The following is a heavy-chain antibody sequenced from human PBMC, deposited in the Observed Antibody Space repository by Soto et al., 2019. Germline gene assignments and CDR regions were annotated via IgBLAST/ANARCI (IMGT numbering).Heavy chain of an antibody. J-gene: IGHJ6*03. CDR3: AKGGYCSSTSCYAGGYYYYYMDV. CDR1: GFTFSSYG. D-gene: IGHD2-2*01. Sequence: GGSLRLSCAASGFTFSSYGMHWVRQAPGKGLEWVAVISYDGSNKYYADSVKGRFTISRDNSKNTLYLQMNSLRAEDTAVYYCAKGGYCSSTSCYAGGYYYYYMDVWGKGTTVTVSS. CDR2: ISYDGSNK. V-gene: IGHV3-30*18.